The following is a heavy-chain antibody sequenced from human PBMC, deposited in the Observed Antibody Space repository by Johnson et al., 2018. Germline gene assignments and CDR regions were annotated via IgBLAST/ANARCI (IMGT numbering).Heavy chain of an antibody. V-gene: IGHV1-69*12. CDR3: AKGPRAASSYHYHGMDV. D-gene: IGHD6-13*01. Sequence: QVQLVQSGAEVKKPGASXKVSCKASGGTFSSYAISWVRQAPGQGLEWMGGIIPIFGTANYAQKFQGRVTITADESTSTAYMELSSLRYEEAPVYYCAKGPRAASSYHYHGMDVWGQGTTVTVSS. CDR1: GGTFSSYA. CDR2: IIPIFGTA. J-gene: IGHJ6*02.